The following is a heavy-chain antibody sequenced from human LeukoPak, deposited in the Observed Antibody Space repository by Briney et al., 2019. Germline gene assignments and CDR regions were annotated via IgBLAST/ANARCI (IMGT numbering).Heavy chain of an antibody. CDR1: GFTFSSYG. CDR2: IWHDGSSK. D-gene: IGHD3-10*01. Sequence: GRSLRLSCAASGFTFSSYGMHWVRQAPGKGLEWVAVIWHDGSSKYHADSVKGRFTISRDNSKNTVYLQMNSLRAEDTAVYYCARDRNYYGSGSYYTPDYWGQGTLVTVSS. V-gene: IGHV3-33*01. J-gene: IGHJ4*02. CDR3: ARDRNYYGSGSYYTPDY.